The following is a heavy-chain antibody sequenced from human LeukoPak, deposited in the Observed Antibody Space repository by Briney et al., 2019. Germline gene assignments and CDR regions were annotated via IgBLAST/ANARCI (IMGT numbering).Heavy chain of an antibody. J-gene: IGHJ4*02. D-gene: IGHD2-2*01. CDR1: GYIFTSYW. Sequence: GESLKISCQGSGYIFTSYWIGWVRQLPGKGLEWMGIIYPGDSDTRYSPSFQGQVTISADKSISTAYLQWSSLKASDTAMYYCARQGLYCSSTSCYALDYFDYWGQGTLVTVSS. CDR3: ARQGLYCSSTSCYALDYFDY. V-gene: IGHV5-51*01. CDR2: IYPGDSDT.